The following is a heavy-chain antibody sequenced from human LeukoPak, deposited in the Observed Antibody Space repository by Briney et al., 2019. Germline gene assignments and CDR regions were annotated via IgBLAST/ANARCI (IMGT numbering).Heavy chain of an antibody. J-gene: IGHJ3*02. CDR2: MNPSSGNT. CDR1: GYTFTSYD. D-gene: IGHD3-22*01. CDR3: ARGRGYYDSLLRRSGDAFDI. V-gene: IGHV1-8*01. Sequence: ASVKVSCKASGYTFTSYDINWVRQATGQGLEWMGWMNPSSGNTGYAQKFQGRVTMTRSTSISTAYMELSSLRSEDTAVYYCARGRGYYDSLLRRSGDAFDIWGQGTMVTVSS.